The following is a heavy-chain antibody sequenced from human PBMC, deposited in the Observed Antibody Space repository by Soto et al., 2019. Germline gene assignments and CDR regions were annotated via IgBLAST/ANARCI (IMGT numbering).Heavy chain of an antibody. D-gene: IGHD4-17*01. J-gene: IGHJ4*02. CDR2: VTSRGDTT. CDR1: GFIFSNYA. V-gene: IGHV3-23*01. CDR3: GKDLLRGGLYY. Sequence: EVQLLQSGGGLVQPGGSLRLSCAGSGFIFSNYAMNWVRQALGTGLEWVSIVTSRGDTTYYADSVKGRFTISRDNSKNTLYLQVNRLTAEDTPVYYCGKDLLRGGLYYWGQGTLVSVSS.